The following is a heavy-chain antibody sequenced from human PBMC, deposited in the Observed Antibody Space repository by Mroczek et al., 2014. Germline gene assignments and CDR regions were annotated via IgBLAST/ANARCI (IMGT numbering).Heavy chain of an antibody. CDR3: AREEYGGNPTHYYYYGMDV. V-gene: IGHV4-31*03. J-gene: IGHJ6*02. D-gene: IGHD4-23*01. CDR2: IYYSGST. CDR1: GGSISSGGYY. Sequence: QVQLQESGPGLVKPSQTLSLTCTVSGGSISSGGYYWSWIRQHPGKGLEWIGYIYYSGSTYYNPSLKSRVTISVDTSKNQFSLKLSSVTAADTAVYYCAREEYGGNPTHYYYYGMDVWGQGTTVTVSS.